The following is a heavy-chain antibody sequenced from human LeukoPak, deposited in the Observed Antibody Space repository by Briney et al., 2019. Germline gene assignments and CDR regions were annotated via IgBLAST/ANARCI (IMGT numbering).Heavy chain of an antibody. Sequence: GASVKVSCKASGYTFTSYYMHWVRQAPGQGLEWMGIVNPSGGSTSYAQKFQGRVTMTRDTSTSTVYMELSSLRSEDAAVYYCATGYCSSTSCPFPRHYYFYMDVWGKGTTVTVSS. CDR3: ATGYCSSTSCPFPRHYYFYMDV. CDR1: GYTFTSYY. J-gene: IGHJ6*03. V-gene: IGHV1-46*01. CDR2: VNPSGGST. D-gene: IGHD2-2*01.